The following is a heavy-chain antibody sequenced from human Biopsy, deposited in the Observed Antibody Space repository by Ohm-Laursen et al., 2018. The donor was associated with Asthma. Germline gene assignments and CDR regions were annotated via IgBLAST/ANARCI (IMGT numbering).Heavy chain of an antibody. V-gene: IGHV3-30*18. CDR3: AKRRGYSGHDNDY. CDR1: GFMFRSFG. CDR2: ISYDGNHK. J-gene: IGHJ4*02. D-gene: IGHD5-12*01. Sequence: SLRLSCSAPGFMFRSFGMHRVRQAPGKGLEWVAVISYDGNHKFYEDSVKGRFTISRDNSNNTLYLQMNSLRTEDTAVYYCAKRRGYSGHDNDYWGQGTLVIVSS.